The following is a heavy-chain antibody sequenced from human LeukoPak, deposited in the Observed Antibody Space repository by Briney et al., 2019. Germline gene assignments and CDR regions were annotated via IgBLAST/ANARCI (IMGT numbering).Heavy chain of an antibody. V-gene: IGHV4-39*02. D-gene: IGHD3-16*01. Sequence: SETLSLTCTVSGGSIGPSDYLWAWVRQAPGKGLEWIGDFYYNGAGYYNRVTSYSPSLRSRVPISVDTSKNHFSLDLTSVTAADTAIYYCVRRNYLSARFDPWGQGSLVTVSS. CDR1: GGSIGPSDYL. CDR2: FYYNGAGYYNRVT. J-gene: IGHJ5*02. CDR3: VRRNYLSARFDP.